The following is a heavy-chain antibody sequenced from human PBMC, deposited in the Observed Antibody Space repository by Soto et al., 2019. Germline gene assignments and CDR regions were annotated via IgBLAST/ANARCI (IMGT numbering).Heavy chain of an antibody. CDR2: ISYDGSSK. CDR1: GFTFSSYA. V-gene: IGHV3-30*18. J-gene: IGHJ6*02. CDR3: AKDHRGYSCGFYSYYGMDV. Sequence: GGSLRLSCAASGFTFSSYAMSWVRQAPGKGLEWVAGISYDGSSKYYADSVKGRFTISRDNSKNTLYLQMNSLRAEDTAVYYCAKDHRGYSCGFYSYYGMDVWGQGTTVTVSS. D-gene: IGHD5-18*01.